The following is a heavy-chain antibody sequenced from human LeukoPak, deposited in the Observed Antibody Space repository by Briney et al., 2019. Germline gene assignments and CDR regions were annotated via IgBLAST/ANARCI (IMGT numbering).Heavy chain of an antibody. D-gene: IGHD2-15*01. CDR2: FDPEDGET. V-gene: IGHV1-24*01. Sequence: GGSLRLSCAASGFTFSSYGMHWVRQAPGKGLEWVGGFDPEDGETIYAQKFQGRVTMTEDTSTDTAYMELSSLRSEDTAVYYCATGVSLVVAENEYFQHWGQGTLVTVSS. J-gene: IGHJ1*01. CDR1: GFTFSSYG. CDR3: ATGVSLVVAENEYFQH.